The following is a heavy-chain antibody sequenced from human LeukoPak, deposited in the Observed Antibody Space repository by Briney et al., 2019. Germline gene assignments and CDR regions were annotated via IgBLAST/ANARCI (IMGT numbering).Heavy chain of an antibody. CDR1: GYSFTSYW. CDR3: ARHRQQLVHPFTFDP. CDR2: IYPGDSDT. D-gene: IGHD6-13*01. J-gene: IGHJ5*02. V-gene: IGHV5-51*01. Sequence: GESLKISCKGSGYSFTSYWIGWVRQLPGKGLGWMGIIYPGDSDTRYSPSFQGQVTISADKSISTAYLQWSSLKASDTAMYYCARHRQQLVHPFTFDPWGQGTLVTVSS.